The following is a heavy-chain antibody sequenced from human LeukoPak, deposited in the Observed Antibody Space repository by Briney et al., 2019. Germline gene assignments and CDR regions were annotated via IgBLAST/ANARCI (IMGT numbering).Heavy chain of an antibody. CDR1: RFIFDDYG. D-gene: IGHD7-27*01. CDR3: ARVDAISHTNWGFGGHSNNFDF. CDR2: INWNGGSP. V-gene: IGHV3-20*04. Sequence: SEGSLRLSCAASRFIFDDYGMSWVRQAPGKGLEWVSGINWNGGSPGYADSVKGRFTISRDNAKNSLYLQMNSLRAEDTALYYCARVDAISHTNWGFGGHSNNFDFWGQGTLVTVSS. J-gene: IGHJ4*02.